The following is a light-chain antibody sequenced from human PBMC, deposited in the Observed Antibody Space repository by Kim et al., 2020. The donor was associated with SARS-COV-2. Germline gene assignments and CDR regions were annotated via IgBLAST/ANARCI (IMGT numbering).Light chain of an antibody. CDR2: GVS. CDR1: QSVRSN. CDR3: QQYYGRPPWT. Sequence: EIVMTQSPATLSVSPGETATLSCRASQSVRSNLAWYQQKPGQAPRLLIYGVSTRATDVPARFSGSGSGTEFTLTISSLQSEDFAVYHCQQYYGRPPWTFGQGTKLEI. V-gene: IGKV3-15*01. J-gene: IGKJ1*01.